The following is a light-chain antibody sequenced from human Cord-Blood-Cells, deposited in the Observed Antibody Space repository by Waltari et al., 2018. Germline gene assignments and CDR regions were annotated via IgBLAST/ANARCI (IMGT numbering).Light chain of an antibody. Sequence: EIALTQSPGTMSLSPGERATLSCRASQSVSNSYLAWYRQKPGQAPRLLIYGASSRATGIPDRFSGSGSGTDFTLTISRLEPEDFAVYYCQQYCSSRTFGQGTKVEIK. CDR1: QSVSNSY. V-gene: IGKV3-20*01. J-gene: IGKJ1*01. CDR2: GAS. CDR3: QQYCSSRT.